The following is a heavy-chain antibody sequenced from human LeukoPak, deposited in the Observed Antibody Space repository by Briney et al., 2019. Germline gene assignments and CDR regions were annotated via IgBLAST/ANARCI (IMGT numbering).Heavy chain of an antibody. J-gene: IGHJ4*02. D-gene: IGHD6-13*01. CDR3: ARDVGQQLLGPHIDY. V-gene: IGHV1-46*01. CDR2: INPSGGST. Sequence: ASVTVSCTASGYTFTSYYMLWVRQAPGQGLEWMGIINPSGGSTSYAQKFQGRVTMTRDTSTSTVYMELSSLRSEDTAVYYCARDVGQQLLGPHIDYWGQGTLVTVSS. CDR1: GYTFTSYY.